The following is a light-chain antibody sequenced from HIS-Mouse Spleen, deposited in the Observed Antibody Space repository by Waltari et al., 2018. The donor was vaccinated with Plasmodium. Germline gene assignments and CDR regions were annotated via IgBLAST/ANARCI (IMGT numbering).Light chain of an antibody. CDR2: EVS. CDR1: SSEVGGYNY. V-gene: IGLV2-14*01. CDR3: SSYTSSSTLDV. J-gene: IGLJ1*01. Sequence: QSALTQPASVSGSPGPSITISCPGTSSEVGGYNYVSWYQQHPGKAPKLMIYEVSNRPSGVSNRFSGSKSGNTASLTISGLQAEDEADYYCSSYTSSSTLDVFGTGTKVTVL.